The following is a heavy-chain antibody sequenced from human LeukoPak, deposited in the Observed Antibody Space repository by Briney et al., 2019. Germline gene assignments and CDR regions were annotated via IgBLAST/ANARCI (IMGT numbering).Heavy chain of an antibody. D-gene: IGHD2-2*01. CDR2: ISQSGGRST. J-gene: IGHJ5*02. CDR3: ARDLGCSTSSCRYNWFDP. Sequence: PGGSLRLSCAASGFTFSNYAMTWVRLAPGKGLEWVAFISQSGGRSTDYADSVRGRFTISRDNSKNTLYLQMNSLRAEDTAVYHCARDLGCSTSSCRYNWFDPWGQGTLVTVSS. V-gene: IGHV3-23*01. CDR1: GFTFSNYA.